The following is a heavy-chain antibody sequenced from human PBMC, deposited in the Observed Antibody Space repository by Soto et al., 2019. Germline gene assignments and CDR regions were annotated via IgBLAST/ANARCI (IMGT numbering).Heavy chain of an antibody. CDR3: VKDPSDTAMAT. D-gene: IGHD5-18*01. CDR2: ISSNGGST. J-gene: IGHJ5*02. V-gene: IGHV3-64D*06. Sequence: PGGSLRLSCSASGFTFSSYAMHWVRQAPGKGLEYASAISSNGGSTYYADSVKGRFTISRDNSKNTLYLQMSGLRAEDTAVYYCVKDPSDTAMATWGQGTLVTVSS. CDR1: GFTFSSYA.